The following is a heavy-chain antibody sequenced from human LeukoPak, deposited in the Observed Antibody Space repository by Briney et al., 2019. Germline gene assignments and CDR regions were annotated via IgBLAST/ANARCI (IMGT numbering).Heavy chain of an antibody. Sequence: GESLKISCKGSGYSFTNYWIGWVRQMPGKGLEWMGIIYPADSDTRYSPSFQDQVTISADKSISTAYLQWRRLKASDTAMYYCARQTRQLASFDYWGQGTLVTVSS. CDR2: IYPADSDT. J-gene: IGHJ4*02. CDR1: GYSFTNYW. CDR3: ARQTRQLASFDY. V-gene: IGHV5-51*01. D-gene: IGHD6-6*01.